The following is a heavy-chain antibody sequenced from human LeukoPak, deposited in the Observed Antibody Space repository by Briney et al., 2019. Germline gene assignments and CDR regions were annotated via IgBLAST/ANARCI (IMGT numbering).Heavy chain of an antibody. CDR1: GGSISSSSYY. CDR3: ARRGWDDY. V-gene: IGHV4-39*01. CDR2: IYYSGST. J-gene: IGHJ4*02. D-gene: IGHD6-19*01. Sequence: PSEALSLTCTVSGGSISSSSYYWGWIRQPPGKGLEWVGSIYYSGSTYYNPSLKSRVTISVDTSKNQFSLKLSSVTAADTAVYYCARRGWDDYWGQGTLVTVSS.